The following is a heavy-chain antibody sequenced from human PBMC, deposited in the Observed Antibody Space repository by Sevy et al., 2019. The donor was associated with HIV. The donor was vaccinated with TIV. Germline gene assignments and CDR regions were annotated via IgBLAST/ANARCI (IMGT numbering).Heavy chain of an antibody. CDR2: ISAGGYST. CDR1: GIAFSTYA. V-gene: IGHV3-23*01. J-gene: IGHJ4*02. D-gene: IGHD3-22*01. CDR3: AKDFSDVYYYDSSATVDY. Sequence: GGSLRLSCGASGIAFSTYAMFWVRQAPGKGLEWVSSISAGGYSTYYADSVKGRFTLSRDNSRNTLDLQMNSLRADDTAVYYCAKDFSDVYYYDSSATVDYWGQGTLVTVSS.